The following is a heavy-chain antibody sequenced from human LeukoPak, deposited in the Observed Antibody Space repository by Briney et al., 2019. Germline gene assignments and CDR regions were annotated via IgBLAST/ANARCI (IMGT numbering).Heavy chain of an antibody. CDR3: ARFGGYGTDDAFDI. Sequence: PSQTLSLTCTVSGGSISSGGYYWSWIRQHPGKGLEWIGYIYYSGSTYYNPSLKSRATISVDTSKNQFSLKLSSVTAADTAVYYCARFGGYGTDDAFDIWGQGTMVTVSS. CDR1: GGSISSGGYY. D-gene: IGHD5-12*01. V-gene: IGHV4-31*03. CDR2: IYYSGST. J-gene: IGHJ3*02.